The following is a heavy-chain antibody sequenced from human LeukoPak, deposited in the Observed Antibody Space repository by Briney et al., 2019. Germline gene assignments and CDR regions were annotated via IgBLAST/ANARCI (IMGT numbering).Heavy chain of an antibody. D-gene: IGHD3-22*01. Sequence: SETLSLTCTVSGGSISSYYWSWIRQPPGKGLEWIGYIYYSGSTNYNPSLKSRVTMSVDASKNQFSLKLSSVTAADTAVYYCARDIIYYDSSGKGYYYYYYMDVWGKGTTVTVSS. CDR2: IYYSGST. CDR3: ARDIIYYDSSGKGYYYYYYMDV. V-gene: IGHV4-59*12. CDR1: GGSISSYY. J-gene: IGHJ6*03.